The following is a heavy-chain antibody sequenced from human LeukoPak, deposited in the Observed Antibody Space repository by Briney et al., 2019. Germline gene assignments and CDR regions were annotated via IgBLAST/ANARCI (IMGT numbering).Heavy chain of an antibody. CDR2: MYYSGST. CDR1: GGSISSSSYY. CDR3: ARQGIAAALVGIEEGWFDP. D-gene: IGHD6-13*01. V-gene: IGHV4-39*01. J-gene: IGHJ5*02. Sequence: PETLSLTCTVSGGSISSSSYYWGWIRQPPGKGLEWIGSMYYSGSTYYNPSLKSRVTISVDTSKNQFSLKLSSVTAADTAVYYCARQGIAAALVGIEEGWFDPWGQGTLVTVSS.